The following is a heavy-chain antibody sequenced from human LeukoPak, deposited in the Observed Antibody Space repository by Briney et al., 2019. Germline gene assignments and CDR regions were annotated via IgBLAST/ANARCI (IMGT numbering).Heavy chain of an antibody. J-gene: IGHJ6*03. CDR2: TRKKTNSYTT. Sequence: GGSLRLSCAASGFTFSDHYMDWVRQAPGKGLEWVGRTRKKTNSYTTEYAASVKGRFTFSRDETNNSLDLQMNSLKIEDTAVYYCCTTVITSRYMDVWGKGTTVAISS. V-gene: IGHV3-72*01. CDR1: GFTFSDHY. D-gene: IGHD4-23*01. CDR3: CTTVITSRYMDV.